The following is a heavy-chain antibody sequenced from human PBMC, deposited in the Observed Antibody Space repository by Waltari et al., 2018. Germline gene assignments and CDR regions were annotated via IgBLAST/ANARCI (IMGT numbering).Heavy chain of an antibody. CDR2: IIPIFGTA. J-gene: IGHJ4*02. Sequence: QVQLVQSGAEVKKPGSSVKVSCKASGGTFSSYAISWLRQAPGQGLEWMGGIIPIFGTANYAQKFQGRVTITADESTSTAYMELSSLRSEDTAVYYCAGEGAVAVAGGFDYWGQGTLVTVSS. D-gene: IGHD6-19*01. CDR1: GGTFSSYA. CDR3: AGEGAVAVAGGFDY. V-gene: IGHV1-69*01.